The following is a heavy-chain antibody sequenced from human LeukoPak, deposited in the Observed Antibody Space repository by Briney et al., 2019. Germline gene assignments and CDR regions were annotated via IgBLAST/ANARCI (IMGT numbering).Heavy chain of an antibody. CDR3: ARTEWLFSYFDY. CDR2: ISYDGSNK. D-gene: IGHD3-3*01. Sequence: GGSLRLSCAASGFTFSSYGMHWVRQAPGKGLEWVAVISYDGSNKYYADSVKGRFTISRDNSKNTLYLQMNSLRAEDTAVYYCARTEWLFSYFDYWGQGTLVTVSS. V-gene: IGHV3-30*19. CDR1: GFTFSSYG. J-gene: IGHJ4*02.